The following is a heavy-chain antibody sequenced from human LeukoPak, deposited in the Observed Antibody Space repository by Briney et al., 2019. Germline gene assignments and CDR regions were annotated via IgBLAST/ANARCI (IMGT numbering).Heavy chain of an antibody. CDR2: IYYSGST. J-gene: IGHJ5*02. CDR1: GGSITSYY. D-gene: IGHD3-10*01. CDR3: ASGGVVQGVNWFDP. Sequence: PSETLSLTCTVSGGSITSYYWSWIRQPPGKGLEWIGHIYYSGSTNYNPSLKSRVTISVDTSKNQFSLKLSSVTAADTAVYYCASGGVVQGVNWFDPWGQGTLVTVSS. V-gene: IGHV4-59*01.